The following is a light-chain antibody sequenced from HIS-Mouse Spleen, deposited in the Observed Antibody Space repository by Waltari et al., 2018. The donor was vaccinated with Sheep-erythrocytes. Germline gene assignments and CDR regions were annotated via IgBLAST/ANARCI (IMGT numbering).Light chain of an antibody. V-gene: IGLV2-11*01. Sequence: QSALTQPRSVSGSPGQSVTISCTGTSSDVGGYNYVSWYQQHPGKAPKLMIYDVSKRPSGTPGRCSGSNSGNTATLTISGTQAMDEADYYCQAWDSSTAWNVVFGGGTKLTVL. J-gene: IGLJ2*01. CDR2: DVS. CDR3: QAWDSSTAWNVV. CDR1: SSDVGGYNY.